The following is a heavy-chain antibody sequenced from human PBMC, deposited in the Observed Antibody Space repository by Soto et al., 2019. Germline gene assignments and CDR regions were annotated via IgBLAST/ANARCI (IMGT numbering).Heavy chain of an antibody. CDR1: GFTFNTYG. CDR2: IWYDGSNK. J-gene: IGHJ6*02. Sequence: QVQLVESGGGVVQPGGSLRLSCTTSGFTFNTYGMHWVRQAPGKGLEWVAIIWYDGSNKYYADSVKGRFTISRDNSRNTRYLQMHSLRAEDTALYYCARADCTGAYCYSWPFNYGVDVWGQGTTVTVSS. D-gene: IGHD2-15*01. CDR3: ARADCTGAYCYSWPFNYGVDV. V-gene: IGHV3-33*08.